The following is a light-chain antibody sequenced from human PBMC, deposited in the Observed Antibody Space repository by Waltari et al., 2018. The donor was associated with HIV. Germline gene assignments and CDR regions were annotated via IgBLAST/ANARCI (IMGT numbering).Light chain of an antibody. CDR2: AAS. V-gene: IGKV1-39*01. CDR1: QSISTY. J-gene: IGKJ4*01. CDR3: QQTYSAPLT. Sequence: DIQMTQSPSSLSASVVDRVTITCRASQSISTYLNWYQQKPGKAPNLLIFAASRLQSGVPSRFSGSGSGTDFTLTISSLQPEDFASYFCQQTYSAPLTFGGGTKVEIK.